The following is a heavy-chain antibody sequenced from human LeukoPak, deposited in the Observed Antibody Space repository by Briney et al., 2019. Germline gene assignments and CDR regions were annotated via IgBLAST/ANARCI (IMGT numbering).Heavy chain of an antibody. V-gene: IGHV3-30-3*01. D-gene: IGHD2/OR15-2a*01. CDR3: ARDTQYYYYTMDV. J-gene: IGHJ6*02. CDR2: ISYDGSNK. Sequence: GGSLRLSCAASGFTFSIYAMHWVRQAPGKGLEWVAVISYDGSNKYYADSVKGRFSISRDNSKNTLYLQMNSLRAEDTAVYYCARDTQYYYYTMDVWARGPRSPFP. CDR1: GFTFSIYA.